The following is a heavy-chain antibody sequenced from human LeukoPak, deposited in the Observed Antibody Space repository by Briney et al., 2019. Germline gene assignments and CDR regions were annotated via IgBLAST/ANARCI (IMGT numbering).Heavy chain of an antibody. CDR3: AKDRKGIGIAGATTSDY. D-gene: IGHD1-26*01. Sequence: PGGSLRLSCAASGFTFSDYGMTWVRQTPGKGLERVSGIRGSGTSTYHADSVKGRFTISRDNSKTTLYLQMNSLGAEGTAVYYCAKDRKGIGIAGATTSDYWGQGALVTVSS. V-gene: IGHV3-23*01. CDR1: GFTFSDYG. CDR2: IRGSGTST. J-gene: IGHJ4*02.